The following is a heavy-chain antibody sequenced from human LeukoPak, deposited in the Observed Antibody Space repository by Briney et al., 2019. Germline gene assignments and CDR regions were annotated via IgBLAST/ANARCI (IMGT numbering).Heavy chain of an antibody. CDR2: IDPNSGGT. D-gene: IGHD1-1*01. J-gene: IGHJ5*02. CDR1: GYTFTAYY. CDR3: ARGPTHTNWSRWFDP. V-gene: IGHV1-2*02. Sequence: ASMKVSCKASGYTFTAYYIHWVRQAPGQGLEWMGWIDPNSGGTNYAQTFQGRVTTTRDTSIRTAYMDLSRLISDDTAMYYCARGPTHTNWSRWFDPWGQGTLVTVSS.